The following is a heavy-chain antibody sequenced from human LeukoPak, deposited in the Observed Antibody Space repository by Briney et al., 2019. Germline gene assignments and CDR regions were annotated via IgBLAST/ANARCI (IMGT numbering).Heavy chain of an antibody. CDR1: GFTFSTYA. V-gene: IGHV3-23*01. Sequence: GGSLRLSCAASGFTFSTYAMSWVRQAPGEGLEWVSAISGSGGSTYYAGSVQGRFTISRDNSKNTLYLQMNSLRSDDTAVYYCARGDGPIPGHYWGQGTLVTVSS. J-gene: IGHJ4*02. CDR3: ARGDGPIPGHY. D-gene: IGHD5-24*01. CDR2: ISGSGGST.